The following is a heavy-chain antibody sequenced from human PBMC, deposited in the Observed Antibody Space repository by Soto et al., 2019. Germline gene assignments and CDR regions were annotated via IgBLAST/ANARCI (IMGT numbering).Heavy chain of an antibody. J-gene: IGHJ3*02. CDR1: GYTFTSYD. CDR3: ASPGRADAFDI. V-gene: IGHV1-8*01. CDR2: MNPNSGKT. Sequence: ASVRLSCKASGYTFTSYDGNWGREATGQGLEWMGWMNPNSGKTGYAQKFQGRVTMTRNTSISTAYMELSSLRSEDTAVYYCASPGRADAFDIWGQGTMVTVSS.